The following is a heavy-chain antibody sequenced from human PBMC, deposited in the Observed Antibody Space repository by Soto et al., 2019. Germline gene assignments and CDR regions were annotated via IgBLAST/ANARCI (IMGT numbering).Heavy chain of an antibody. CDR3: ARLRYGGNWFDP. CDR1: GYTFTSYG. J-gene: IGHJ5*02. Sequence: ASVKVSCKASGYTFTSYGISWVRQAPGQGLEWMGWISAYNGNTNYAQKLQGRVTMTTDTSTGTAYMELRSLRSDDTAVYYCARLRYGGNWFDPWGQGTRVTVSS. CDR2: ISAYNGNT. D-gene: IGHD3-16*01. V-gene: IGHV1-18*01.